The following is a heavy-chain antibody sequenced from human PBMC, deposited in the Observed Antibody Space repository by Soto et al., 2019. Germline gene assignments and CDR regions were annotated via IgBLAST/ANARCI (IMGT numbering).Heavy chain of an antibody. CDR1: GFTFSTYA. D-gene: IGHD3-3*01. Sequence: PGGSLRLSCAASGFTFSTYAMTWVCQAPGKGLEWVSIISSSGDATYYLDSVKGRFTISRDNSRNTLHLQMNSLRAEDAAVYFCAKNGDFWSWGMDVWGQGTTVTVSS. J-gene: IGHJ6*02. V-gene: IGHV3-23*01. CDR3: AKNGDFWSWGMDV. CDR2: ISSSGDAT.